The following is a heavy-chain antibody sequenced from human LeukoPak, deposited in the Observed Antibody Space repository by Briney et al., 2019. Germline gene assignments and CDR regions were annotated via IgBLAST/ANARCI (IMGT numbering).Heavy chain of an antibody. D-gene: IGHD2-15*01. CDR1: GFTFSTYT. CDR3: AKGDAGGKVDWFDP. Sequence: GESLRLACTASGFTFSTYTMMWVRQAPGKGLQWLATFTGLGGKYYADSVKGRFSVSRDYSTNTLYLQMNSLSAEDTAVYYCAKGDAGGKVDWFDPWGQGTLVTVSS. V-gene: IGHV3-23*01. CDR2: FTGLGGK. J-gene: IGHJ5*02.